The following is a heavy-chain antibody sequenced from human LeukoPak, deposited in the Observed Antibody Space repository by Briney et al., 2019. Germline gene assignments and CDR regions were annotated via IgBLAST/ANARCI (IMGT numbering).Heavy chain of an antibody. CDR1: GGSISSYY. Sequence: SETLSLTCTVSGGSISSYYWSWIRQPPGKGLEWIGYIYYSGSTNYNPSLKSRVTISADTSKNQFSLKLSSVTAADTAVYYCARAHSSGYYVDWGQGTLVTVSS. V-gene: IGHV4-59*01. J-gene: IGHJ4*02. D-gene: IGHD3-22*01. CDR3: ARAHSSGYYVD. CDR2: IYYSGST.